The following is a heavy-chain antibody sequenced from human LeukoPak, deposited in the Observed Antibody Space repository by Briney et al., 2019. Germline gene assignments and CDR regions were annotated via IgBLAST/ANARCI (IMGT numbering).Heavy chain of an antibody. Sequence: GASVKVSCKASGYTLVNHGITWVRQAPGQGLEWMGWITPYNDKTNYAQRFQGRLTMTTETSTNTAYMELRSLRSDDTAVYYCAREGNDYGDYWGFFDYWGQGTLVTVSS. CDR1: GYTLVNHG. J-gene: IGHJ4*02. D-gene: IGHD4-17*01. CDR3: AREGNDYGDYWGFFDY. CDR2: ITPYNDKT. V-gene: IGHV1-18*01.